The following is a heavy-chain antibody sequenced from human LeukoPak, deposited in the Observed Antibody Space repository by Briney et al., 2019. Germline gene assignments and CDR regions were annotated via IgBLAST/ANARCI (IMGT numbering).Heavy chain of an antibody. Sequence: SVKVSCKASGGTFSSYAISWVRQAPGQGLEWMGGIIPIFGTANYAQKFQGRVTITADESTSAAYMELSSLRSEDTAVYYCARGRPLYNWNDNYYYYYGMDVWGQGTTVTVSS. D-gene: IGHD1-20*01. CDR3: ARGRPLYNWNDNYYYYYGMDV. CDR1: GGTFSSYA. J-gene: IGHJ6*02. V-gene: IGHV1-69*01. CDR2: IIPIFGTA.